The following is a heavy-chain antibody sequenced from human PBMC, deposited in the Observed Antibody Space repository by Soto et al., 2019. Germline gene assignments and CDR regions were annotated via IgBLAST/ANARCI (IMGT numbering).Heavy chain of an antibody. CDR3: ARVPDY. CDR2: IYHSGST. Sequence: SETLSLTCTVSGASISSGGYYWNWMRQHPGKGLEWIGYIYHSGSTNYNPSLKSRVTMSVDTSKNQFSLKLSYVTAADTALYYCARVPDYWGQGTLVTVS. CDR1: GASISSGGYY. J-gene: IGHJ4*02. V-gene: IGHV4-31*03.